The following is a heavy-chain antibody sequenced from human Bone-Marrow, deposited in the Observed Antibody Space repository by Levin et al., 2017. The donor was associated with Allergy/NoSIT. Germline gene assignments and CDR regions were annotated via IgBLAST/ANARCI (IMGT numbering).Heavy chain of an antibody. J-gene: IGHJ4*02. D-gene: IGHD1-26*01. CDR2: ISSTGRTK. Sequence: SCVAAGFTFSTYEMNWVRQAPGKGLEWVSYISSTGRTKYYADSVKGRFTISRDNAENSLHLQMSSLRADDTGIYYCTSISGSPDYWGQGTLVTVSS. CDR3: TSISGSPDY. V-gene: IGHV3-48*03. CDR1: GFTFSTYE.